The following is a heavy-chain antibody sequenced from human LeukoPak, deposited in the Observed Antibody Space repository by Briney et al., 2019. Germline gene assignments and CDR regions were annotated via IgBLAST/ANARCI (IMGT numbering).Heavy chain of an antibody. CDR2: INTDSSTI. V-gene: IGHV3-48*02. J-gene: IGHJ4*02. CDR3: ARATSTSGPTFDY. CDR1: GFTFSTYR. Sequence: QSGGSLRLSCAASGFTFSTYRMNWVRQAPGKGLEWLSYINTDSSTISYTDSLKGRFTISRDNAKNSLYLQMNSLRDEDTAVYYCARATSTSGPTFDYWGQGTLVTVSS. D-gene: IGHD6-19*01.